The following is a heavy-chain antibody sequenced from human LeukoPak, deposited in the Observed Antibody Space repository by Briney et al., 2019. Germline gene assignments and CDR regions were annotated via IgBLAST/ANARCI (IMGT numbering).Heavy chain of an antibody. CDR1: GGSTSSGSYY. Sequence: PSQTLSLTCTASGGSTSSGSYYWNWIRQPPGKGLEWIGSIYYSGSTYYNPSLKSRVTISVDTSKNQFSLKLSSVTAADTAVYYCARLTLGTMVRGVTFWFDPWGQGTLVTISS. CDR2: IYYSGST. J-gene: IGHJ5*02. CDR3: ARLTLGTMVRGVTFWFDP. D-gene: IGHD3-10*01. V-gene: IGHV4-39*01.